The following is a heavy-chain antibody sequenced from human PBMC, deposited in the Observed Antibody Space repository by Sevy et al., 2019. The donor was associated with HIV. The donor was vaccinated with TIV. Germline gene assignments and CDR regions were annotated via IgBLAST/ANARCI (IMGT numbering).Heavy chain of an antibody. V-gene: IGHV3-74*01. CDR1: GLTFSSHW. CDR2: LNGDGSSA. D-gene: IGHD6-19*01. J-gene: IGHJ5*02. Sequence: GGSLRLSCAASGLTFSSHWMHWVRQAPGKGLVWVSGLNGDGSSASYADFVKGRFTISRDNGKNTVYLQISSLTADDTAVYYRTRGRSGTYGWFDPWGQGTLVTVSS. CDR3: TRGRSGTYGWFDP.